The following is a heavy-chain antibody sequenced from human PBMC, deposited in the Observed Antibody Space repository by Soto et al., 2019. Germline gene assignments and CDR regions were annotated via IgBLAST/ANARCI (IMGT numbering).Heavy chain of an antibody. CDR3: ARGRAITGTMPS. V-gene: IGHV1-8*01. J-gene: IGHJ5*02. Sequence: QVQLVQSGAEVKKPGASVKVSCKASGYTFPSYDINWVRQATGQGLEWMGWMNPNTGNTGYAQKFQGRVTMTRNTSISTAYMELSSLRSEDTAVYYCARGRAITGTMPSWGQGTLVTVSS. CDR2: MNPNTGNT. D-gene: IGHD1-20*01. CDR1: GYTFPSYD.